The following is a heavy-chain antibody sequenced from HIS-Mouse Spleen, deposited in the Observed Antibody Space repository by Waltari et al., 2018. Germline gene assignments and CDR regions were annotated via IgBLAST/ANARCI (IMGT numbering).Heavy chain of an antibody. CDR2: IYHSGRT. CDR1: GGSISSGGYS. CDR3: ARVEDYSNYWNFDL. J-gene: IGHJ2*01. V-gene: IGHV4-30-2*01. D-gene: IGHD4-4*01. Sequence: QLQLQESGSGLVKPSQTLSLTCAVSGGSISSGGYSWSWIRQPPGKGLEWIGYIYHSGRTYYNPSLKSRVTRSVDRSKNQFSLKLSSVTAADTAVYYCARVEDYSNYWNFDLWGRGTLVTVSS.